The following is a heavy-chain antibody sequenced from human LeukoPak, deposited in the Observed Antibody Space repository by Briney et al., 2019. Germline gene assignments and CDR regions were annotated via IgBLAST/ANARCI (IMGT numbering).Heavy chain of an antibody. D-gene: IGHD5-18*01. J-gene: IGHJ4*02. Sequence: PSETLSLTCAVYGGSFSGYYWSWIRQPPGKGLEWIGEINHSGSTNYNPSLKSRVTISVDTSKNQFSLKLSSVTAADTAVYYCAGRSRGYSYGWDYWGQGTLVTVSS. CDR1: GGSFSGYY. V-gene: IGHV4-34*01. CDR2: INHSGST. CDR3: AGRSRGYSYGWDY.